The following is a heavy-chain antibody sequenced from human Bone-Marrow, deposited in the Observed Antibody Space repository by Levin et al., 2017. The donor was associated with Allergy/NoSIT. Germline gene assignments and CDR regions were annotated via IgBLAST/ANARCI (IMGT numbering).Heavy chain of an antibody. CDR2: ISDNGANT. V-gene: IGHV3-64D*06. D-gene: IGHD3-10*01. J-gene: IGHJ4*02. Sequence: GESLKISCSASGFTFSSSAMHWVRQAPGKGLEYISVISDNGANTYYADSVKGRFTISRDNSKNTVYLQMSSLRPEDTAVYFCVKDIWFGESDYWGQGTLVTVSS. CDR1: GFTFSSSA. CDR3: VKDIWFGESDY.